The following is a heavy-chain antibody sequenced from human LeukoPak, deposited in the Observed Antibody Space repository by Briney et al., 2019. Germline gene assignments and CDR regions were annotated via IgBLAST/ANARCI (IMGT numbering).Heavy chain of an antibody. J-gene: IGHJ3*02. V-gene: IGHV1-2*06. CDR3: AREKCSSTSCYTGHDAFDI. D-gene: IGHD2-2*02. CDR2: INPNSGGT. CDR1: GYTFTGYY. Sequence: ASAKVSCKASGYTFTGYYMHWVRQAPGQGLEWMGRINPNSGGTNYAQKFQGRVTMTRDTSISTAYMELSRLRSDDTAVYYCAREKCSSTSCYTGHDAFDIWGQGTMVTVSS.